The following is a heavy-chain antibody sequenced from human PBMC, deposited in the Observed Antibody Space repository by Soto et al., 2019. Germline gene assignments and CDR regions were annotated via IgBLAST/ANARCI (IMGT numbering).Heavy chain of an antibody. V-gene: IGHV4-34*01. J-gene: IGHJ4*02. CDR2: INHSGST. CDR1: GGSFSGDY. Sequence: PSDTLYLTCAVYGGSFSGDYWSWVRQPPGKGLEWIGEINHSGSTNYNPSLKRRVTISVDTSKNQFSLKLSSVTAADTAVYYCARGAIAAAQGGFDYWGQGTLVTVSS. CDR3: ARGAIAAAQGGFDY. D-gene: IGHD6-13*01.